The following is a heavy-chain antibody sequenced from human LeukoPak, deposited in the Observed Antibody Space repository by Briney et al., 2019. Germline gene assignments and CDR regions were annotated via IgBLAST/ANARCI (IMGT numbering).Heavy chain of an antibody. Sequence: GGSLRLSCEASGFTFSRSDMIWVRQAPGKGLEWVSAISGSGGSTYYADSVKGRFTISRDNSKDTLYLQMNSLRAEDTAVYYCAKVDSSGWYRSAQGYFDYWGQGTLVTVSS. J-gene: IGHJ4*02. D-gene: IGHD6-19*01. V-gene: IGHV3-23*01. CDR2: ISGSGGST. CDR3: AKVDSSGWYRSAQGYFDY. CDR1: GFTFSRSD.